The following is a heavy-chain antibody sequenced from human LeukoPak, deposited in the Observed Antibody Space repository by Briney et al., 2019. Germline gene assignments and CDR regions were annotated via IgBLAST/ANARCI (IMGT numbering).Heavy chain of an antibody. CDR3: ARDSGSGSYFLRGYYGMDV. Sequence: PSETLSLTCTVSGGSISSSSYYWGWIRQPPGKGLEWIGSIYYSGSTYYNPSLKSRVTISVDTSKNQFSLKLSSVTAADTAVYYCARDSGSGSYFLRGYYGMDVWGQGTTVTVSS. J-gene: IGHJ6*02. CDR2: IYYSGST. D-gene: IGHD1-26*01. V-gene: IGHV4-39*07. CDR1: GGSISSSSYY.